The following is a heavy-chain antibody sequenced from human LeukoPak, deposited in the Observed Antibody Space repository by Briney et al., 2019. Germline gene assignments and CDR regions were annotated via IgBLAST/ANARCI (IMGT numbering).Heavy chain of an antibody. J-gene: IGHJ4*02. CDR1: GGSISSSNW. Sequence: SGTLSLTCAVSGGSISSSNWWSWVRQPPGKGLEWIGEIYHSGTTNYNPSLKSRVTISVDKSKNQFSLKLTPVTAADTAVYYCARDVRAAAGTFDYWGQGTLVTVSS. D-gene: IGHD6-13*01. V-gene: IGHV4-4*02. CDR3: ARDVRAAAGTFDY. CDR2: IYHSGTT.